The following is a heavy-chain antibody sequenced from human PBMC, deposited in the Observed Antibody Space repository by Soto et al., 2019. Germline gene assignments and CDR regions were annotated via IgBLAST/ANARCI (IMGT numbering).Heavy chain of an antibody. Sequence: QVQLQASGPGLVKPSETLSLTCTVCGGSISSYYWSWIRQPPGKGLEWIGDIYYSGSINYNPSLKSRVTISVDTSKNQFAPKLRSVTAADTTVYYCARRYGSCFDYWGQGTLVTVSS. J-gene: IGHJ4*02. CDR2: IYYSGSI. CDR3: ARRYGSCFDY. CDR1: GGSISSYY. V-gene: IGHV4-59*08. D-gene: IGHD5-18*01.